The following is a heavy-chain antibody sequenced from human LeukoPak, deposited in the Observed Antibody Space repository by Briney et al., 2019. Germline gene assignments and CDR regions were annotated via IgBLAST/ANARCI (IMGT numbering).Heavy chain of an antibody. CDR3: VRERYCSGGSCPDY. Sequence: GGSLRLSCAASGFTFSSYAMSWVRQTPGKGLEWVTNIKQDGSEKYYVDSVKGRFTISRDNAKNSLYLQMNSLRAEDTAVYYCVRERYCSGGSCPDYWGQGTLVTVSS. V-gene: IGHV3-7*01. CDR2: IKQDGSEK. D-gene: IGHD2-15*01. CDR1: GFTFSSYA. J-gene: IGHJ4*02.